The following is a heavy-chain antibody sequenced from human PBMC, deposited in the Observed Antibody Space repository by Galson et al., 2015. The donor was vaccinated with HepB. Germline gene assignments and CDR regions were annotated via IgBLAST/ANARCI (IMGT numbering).Heavy chain of an antibody. CDR1: GFPFRDYW. CDR3: ARDQVVPAAISGYYYYYYMDV. Sequence: SLRLSCAASGFPFRDYWMTWVRQAPGKGLQWLANIKQDGSEKNYVDSVRGRFTISRDNAKNSLYLQMNSLRAEDTAVYYCARDQVVPAAISGYYYYYYMDVWGKGTTVTVSS. CDR2: IKQDGSEK. D-gene: IGHD2-2*02. V-gene: IGHV3-7*01. J-gene: IGHJ6*03.